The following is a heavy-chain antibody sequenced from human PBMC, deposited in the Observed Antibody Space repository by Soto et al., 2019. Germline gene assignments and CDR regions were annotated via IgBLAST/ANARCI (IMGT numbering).Heavy chain of an antibody. CDR3: ATLRGLGEVSPYFDS. V-gene: IGHV4-59*08. J-gene: IGHJ4*02. Sequence: QVQLQESGPGLLKPSETLSLTCTVSYASINNYHWTWIRQPPGKGLEWIAYIYYTGTTNFNPSLKSPVTISLDPSKNQFSLKLRSVTASDTAVYYCATLRGLGEVSPYFDSWGQGRMVTVSS. D-gene: IGHD3-10*01. CDR2: IYYTGTT. CDR1: YASINNYH.